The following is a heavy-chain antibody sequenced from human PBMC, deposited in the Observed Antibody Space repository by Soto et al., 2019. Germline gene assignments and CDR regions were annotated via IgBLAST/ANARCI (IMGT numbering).Heavy chain of an antibody. Sequence: QLQLQASGPGRVTPSEPLSLNCLGSGDSISSGTSYCGWFRQPQGKGLEWIGSTYYSGRSHYTPSLQSRVIISEDMSKNQVALNVSSTTAADTAVYYCARHPTKMISRYYATHYVYSWGQGTLVTGSS. J-gene: IGHJ4*02. CDR1: GDSISSGTSY. CDR2: TYYSGRS. CDR3: ARHPTKMISRYYATHYVYS. D-gene: IGHD3-10*01. V-gene: IGHV4-39*01.